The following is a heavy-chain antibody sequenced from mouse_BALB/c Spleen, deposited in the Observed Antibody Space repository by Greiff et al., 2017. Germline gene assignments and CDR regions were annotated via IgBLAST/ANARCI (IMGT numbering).Heavy chain of an antibody. J-gene: IGHJ3*01. CDR2: INPSNGRT. V-gene: IGHV1S81*02. Sequence: QVQLQQPGAELVKPGASVKLSCKASGYTFTSYWMPWVKQRPGQGLEWIGEINPSNGRTNYNEKFKSKATLTVDKSSSTAYMQLSSLTSEDSAVYYYARPYYGNWFAYWGQGTLVTVSA. D-gene: IGHD2-10*01. CDR3: ARPYYGNWFAY. CDR1: GYTFTSYW.